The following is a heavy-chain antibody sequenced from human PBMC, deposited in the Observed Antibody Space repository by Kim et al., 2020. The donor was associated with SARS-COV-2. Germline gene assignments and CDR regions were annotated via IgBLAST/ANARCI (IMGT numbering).Heavy chain of an antibody. D-gene: IGHD3-9*01. V-gene: IGHV3-23*01. CDR3: AKELKSWYYDILTDYYGFDY. CDR1: GFTFSSYA. CDR2: ISGSGGST. Sequence: GGSLRLSCAASGFTFSSYAMSWVRQAPGKGLEWVSAISGSGGSTYYADSVKGRFTISRDNTKNTLYLQMNSLRAEDTAVYYCAKELKSWYYDILTDYYGFDYGGQGTLVTVSS. J-gene: IGHJ4*02.